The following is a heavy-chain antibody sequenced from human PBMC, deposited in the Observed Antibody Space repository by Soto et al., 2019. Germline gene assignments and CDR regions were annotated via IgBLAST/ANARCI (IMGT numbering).Heavy chain of an antibody. D-gene: IGHD5-12*01. CDR3: ARAGLTTLELATTY. CDR1: RYTLTDYY. CDR2: IHPNSGVT. Sequence: QVQLVQSGAEVKKPGASVKVSCKASRYTLTDYYMHWVRQSPGQGLEWMGWIHPNSGVTKFPQKCQGRVIMTSDTSISTGYMELSWLTSDDTAIYYCARAGLTTLELATTYWGQGTLVTVSS. J-gene: IGHJ4*02. V-gene: IGHV1-2*02.